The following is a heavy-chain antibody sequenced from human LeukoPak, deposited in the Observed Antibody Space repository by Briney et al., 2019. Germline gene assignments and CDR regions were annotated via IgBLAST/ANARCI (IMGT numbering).Heavy chain of an antibody. Sequence: SETLSLTCAVYGGSFSGYYWSWIRQPPGKGLEWIGEINHSGSTNYNPSLKSRVTISVDTSMNQFSLKLSSVTAADTAVYYCARVTWSYYMDVWGKGTTVTVSS. D-gene: IGHD2-8*02. CDR1: GGSFSGYY. J-gene: IGHJ6*03. CDR3: ARVTWSYYMDV. CDR2: INHSGST. V-gene: IGHV4-34*01.